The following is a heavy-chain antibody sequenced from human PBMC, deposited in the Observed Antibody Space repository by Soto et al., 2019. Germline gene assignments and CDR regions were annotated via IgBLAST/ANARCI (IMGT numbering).Heavy chain of an antibody. J-gene: IGHJ4*02. CDR3: ASAYDSSAYTFDF. Sequence: SETLSLTCAVTGFSITSGYYWGFIRQPPGKGLEWIGNIYHDGITYYNPSLKSRVTMSVDTSNNQFSLRLTSVTAADTAVYYCASAYDSSAYTFDFWGQGTLVTVSS. D-gene: IGHD3-22*01. CDR1: GFSITSGYY. CDR2: IYHDGIT. V-gene: IGHV4-38-2*01.